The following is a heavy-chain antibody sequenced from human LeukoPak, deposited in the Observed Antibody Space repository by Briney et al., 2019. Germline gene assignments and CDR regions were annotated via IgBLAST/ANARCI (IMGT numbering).Heavy chain of an antibody. D-gene: IGHD2-8*01. CDR3: ARHNGWFDY. J-gene: IGHJ5*01. V-gene: IGHV3-48*03. CDR2: ISSSGGY. CDR1: GFTFSSYE. Sequence: GGSLRLSCAASGFTFSSYEMDWVRQAPEKGLEWISYISSSGGYMYADSVKGRLTISRDNAKNSLSLQMNSLRVEDTGVYYCARHNGWFDYWGQGTLVTVSS.